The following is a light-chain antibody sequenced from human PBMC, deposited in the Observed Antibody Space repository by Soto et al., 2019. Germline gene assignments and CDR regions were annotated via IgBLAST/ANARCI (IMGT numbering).Light chain of an antibody. CDR3: QQYNNWPPVIT. CDR2: GAS. Sequence: EIVMTQSPATLSVSPGERATLSCRASQRVSSNLAWYQQKPGQAPRLLIYGASTRATGIPARFSGSGSGTEFTLTISSLLSEDFAVYYCQQYNNWPPVITFGQGTRLEIK. V-gene: IGKV3-15*01. CDR1: QRVSSN. J-gene: IGKJ5*01.